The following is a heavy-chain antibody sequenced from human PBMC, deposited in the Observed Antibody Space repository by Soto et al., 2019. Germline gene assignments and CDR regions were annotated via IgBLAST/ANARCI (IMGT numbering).Heavy chain of an antibody. CDR2: INSDGSHT. Sequence: EVQLVESGGGLVQPGGSLRLSCAASGFTFFAYWIHWVRQVPGKGLVWVSRINSDGSHTSYADSVRGRFTISRDDSNNTVYLQMNSVTAEDTAVYYCAQGGDYGDYAGENWFDSWGQGSLVTVSS. D-gene: IGHD4-17*01. V-gene: IGHV3-74*01. J-gene: IGHJ5*01. CDR3: AQGGDYGDYAGENWFDS. CDR1: GFTFFAYW.